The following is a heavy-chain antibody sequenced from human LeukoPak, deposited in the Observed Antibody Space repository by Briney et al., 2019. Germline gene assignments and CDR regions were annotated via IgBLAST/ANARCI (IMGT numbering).Heavy chain of an antibody. CDR1: GFIFNSAW. J-gene: IGHJ4*02. CDR3: ARVRLGALDF. CDR2: IKQDGSEK. D-gene: IGHD6-19*01. V-gene: IGHV3-7*05. Sequence: GGSLRLSCAASGFIFNSAWMTWVRQAPGKGLEWVANIKQDGSEKYYVDSVKGRFTISRDNAKNSLYLQMNSLRVEDTAVYYCARVRLGALDFWGQGTLVTVSS.